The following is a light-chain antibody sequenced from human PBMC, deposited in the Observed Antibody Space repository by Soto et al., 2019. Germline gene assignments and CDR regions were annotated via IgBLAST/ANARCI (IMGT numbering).Light chain of an antibody. Sequence: QSVLTQPASVSGSPGQSITISCIGTRSDIGAYNYVSWYQQHPGKVPKLMIYEVTNRPSGLSNRFSGSKSGNTASLTISGLQAEDEADYFCSSYTSTSTLYVFGTGTKVTVL. J-gene: IGLJ1*01. CDR1: RSDIGAYNY. CDR3: SSYTSTSTLYV. CDR2: EVT. V-gene: IGLV2-14*01.